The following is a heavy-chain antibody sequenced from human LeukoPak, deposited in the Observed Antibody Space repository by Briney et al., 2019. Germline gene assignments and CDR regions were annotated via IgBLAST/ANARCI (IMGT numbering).Heavy chain of an antibody. V-gene: IGHV1-46*01. J-gene: IGHJ6*02. D-gene: IGHD3-3*01. CDR2: INPSGGST. CDR1: GYTFTSYY. CDR3: ARGLHFGVVMYGMDV. Sequence: GASVKVSCKASGYTFTSYYMHWVRQAPGQGLEWMGIINPSGGSTSYAQKFQGRVTMTRDTSTSTVYMELSRLRSDDTAVYYCARGLHFGVVMYGMDVWGQGTTVTVSS.